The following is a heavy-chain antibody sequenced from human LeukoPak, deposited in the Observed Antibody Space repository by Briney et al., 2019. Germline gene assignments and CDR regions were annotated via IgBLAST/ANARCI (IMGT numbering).Heavy chain of an antibody. D-gene: IGHD6-13*01. CDR1: GGSISSYY. CDR3: ARETTGAGTARPFDY. J-gene: IGHJ4*02. CDR2: IYTSGST. Sequence: KASETLSLTCTVSGGSISSYYWSWIRQRAGKTLEWIGRIYTSGSTNYNPSLKSRVTMSVDTSKNQFSLKLSSVTAADTAVYFCARETTGAGTARPFDYWGQGTLVTVSS. V-gene: IGHV4-4*07.